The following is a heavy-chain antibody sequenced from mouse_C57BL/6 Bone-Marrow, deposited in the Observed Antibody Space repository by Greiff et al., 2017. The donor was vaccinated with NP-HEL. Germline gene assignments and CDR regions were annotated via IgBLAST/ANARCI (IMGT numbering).Heavy chain of an antibody. CDR3: ARAGDYDDGYYFDY. Sequence: EVQLQESGPGLVKPSQSLSLTCSVTGYSITSGYYWNWIRQFPGNKLEWMGYISYDGSNNYNPSLKNRISITRDTSKNQFFLKLNSVTTEDTATYYCARAGDYDDGYYFDYWGQGTTLTVSS. CDR1: GYSITSGYY. J-gene: IGHJ2*01. D-gene: IGHD2-4*01. V-gene: IGHV3-6*01. CDR2: ISYDGSN.